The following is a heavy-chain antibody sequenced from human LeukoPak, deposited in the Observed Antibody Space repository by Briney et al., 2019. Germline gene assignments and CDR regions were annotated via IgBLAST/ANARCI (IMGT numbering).Heavy chain of an antibody. Sequence: PGGSLRLSCAASGFTFSSYAMSWVRQAPGKGLEWVANIKQDGSEKYYVDSVKGRFTISRDNAKNSLYLQMNSLRAEDTAVYYCARASRRGTIIGVVILSHQPHFDFWGQGTLVTVSS. J-gene: IGHJ4*02. D-gene: IGHD3-3*01. CDR3: ARASRRGTIIGVVILSHQPHFDF. CDR2: IKQDGSEK. V-gene: IGHV3-7*01. CDR1: GFTFSSYA.